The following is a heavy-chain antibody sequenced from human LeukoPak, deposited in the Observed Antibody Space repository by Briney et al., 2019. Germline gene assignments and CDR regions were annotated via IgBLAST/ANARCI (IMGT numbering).Heavy chain of an antibody. D-gene: IGHD2-2*01. CDR1: GYTFINYY. Sequence: ASVKVSCKASGYTFINYYIHWVRQAPGQGLEWMGIINPSGGSTSYAQKFKGRVTMTRDTSTGTVYMELSSLRSEDTAVYYCATEVVPAATYYYYGMDVWGQGTTVTVSS. CDR3: ATEVVPAATYYYYGMDV. V-gene: IGHV1-46*01. J-gene: IGHJ6*02. CDR2: INPSGGST.